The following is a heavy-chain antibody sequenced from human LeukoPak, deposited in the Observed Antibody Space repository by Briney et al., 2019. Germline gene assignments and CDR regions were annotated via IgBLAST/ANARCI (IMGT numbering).Heavy chain of an antibody. J-gene: IGHJ3*02. CDR2: IYYSGST. D-gene: IGHD3-10*01. V-gene: IGHV4-59*08. CDR1: GGSISSYY. CDR3: ATTSYYYGSGSIHAFDI. Sequence: SETLSLTCTVSGGSISSYYWSWIRQPPGKGLEWIGYIYYSGSTNYNPSLKSRVTISVDTSKNQFSLNLSSVTAADTAVYYCATTSYYYGSGSIHAFDIWGEGTVVSVSS.